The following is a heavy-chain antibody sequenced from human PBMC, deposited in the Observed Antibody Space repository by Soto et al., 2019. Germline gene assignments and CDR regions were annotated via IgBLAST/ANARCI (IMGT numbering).Heavy chain of an antibody. D-gene: IGHD3-16*01. CDR2: INPSGGST. J-gene: IGHJ3*02. Sequence: GASVKVSCKASGYTFTSYYMHWVRQAPGQGLEWMGIINPSGGSTSYGQKFQGRVTMTRDTSTSTVYMELSSLRSEDTAVYYCAIAPYTTIAFDIWGQGTMLTVS. CDR3: AIAPYTTIAFDI. V-gene: IGHV1-46*01. CDR1: GYTFTSYY.